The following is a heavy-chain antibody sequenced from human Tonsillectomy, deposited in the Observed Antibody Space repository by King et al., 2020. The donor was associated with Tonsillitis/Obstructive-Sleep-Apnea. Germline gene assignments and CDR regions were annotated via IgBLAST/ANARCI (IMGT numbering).Heavy chain of an antibody. CDR2: IKSKTDGGTT. Sequence: QLVQSGGGLVKPGGSLRLSCAASGFTLSNAWMSWVRQAPGKGLEWVGRIKSKTDGGTTDYAAPVKGRFTISRDDSKNTLYLQKNSLKTEDTAVYYCTTEADTMVRGVIPLAFDYWGQGTLVTVSS. CDR1: GFTLSNAW. V-gene: IGHV3-15*01. D-gene: IGHD3-10*01. J-gene: IGHJ4*02. CDR3: TTEADTMVRGVIPLAFDY.